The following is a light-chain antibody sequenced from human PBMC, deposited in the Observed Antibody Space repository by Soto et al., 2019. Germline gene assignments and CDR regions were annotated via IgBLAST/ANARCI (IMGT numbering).Light chain of an antibody. CDR3: TSYTSSTPFSV. CDR1: RTDVADGYDY. CDR2: DVS. J-gene: IGLJ1*01. Sequence: SALTQPASVSGSPGQSIAISCTGVRTDVADGYDYVSWYQQHPGQAPQLIIYDVSNRPSGVSDRFSGSKSGNTASLTISGLQAEDEAEYYCTSYTSSTPFSVFGTGTKVTVL. V-gene: IGLV2-14*03.